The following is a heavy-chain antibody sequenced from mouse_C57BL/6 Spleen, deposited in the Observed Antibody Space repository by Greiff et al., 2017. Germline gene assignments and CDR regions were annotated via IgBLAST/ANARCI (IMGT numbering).Heavy chain of an antibody. CDR1: GYTFTSYW. Sequence: VQLQQPGAELVRPGSSVKLSCKASGYTFTSYWMHWVKQRPIQGLEWIGNIDPSDSDTHYNQKFKDKATLTVDKSSSTAYMQLSSLTSEDSAVYYCARESHAMDYWGQGTSVTVSS. J-gene: IGHJ4*01. CDR3: ARESHAMDY. V-gene: IGHV1-52*01. CDR2: IDPSDSDT.